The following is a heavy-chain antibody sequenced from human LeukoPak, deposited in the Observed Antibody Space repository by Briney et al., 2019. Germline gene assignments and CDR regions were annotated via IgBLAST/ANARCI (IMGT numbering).Heavy chain of an antibody. D-gene: IGHD2-21*02. Sequence: GGSLILSCASSGFIFSSYWMTWVRQAPGNGLEWVASIKQDGSEKYYVDSVKGRFTISRDNAKNSLYLQMNSLRAEDTAVFYCARDLVTPIDYWGQGTLVTVSS. CDR3: ARDLVTPIDY. J-gene: IGHJ4*02. V-gene: IGHV3-7*03. CDR2: IKQDGSEK. CDR1: GFIFSSYW.